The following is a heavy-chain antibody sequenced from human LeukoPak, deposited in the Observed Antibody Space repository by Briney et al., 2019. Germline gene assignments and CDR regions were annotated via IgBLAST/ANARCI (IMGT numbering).Heavy chain of an antibody. CDR2: INSDGSST. D-gene: IGHD3-10*01. V-gene: IGHV3-74*01. CDR1: GFTFSSYL. J-gene: IGHJ4*02. Sequence: GGSLRLSCAASGFTFSSYLMHWVRQAPGKGLVWVSRINSDGSSTSYADSVKGRFTISRDNAKNTLYLQMNSLRAEDTAVYYCARAGITMVRGVITPDYWGQGTLVTVSS. CDR3: ARAGITMVRGVITPDY.